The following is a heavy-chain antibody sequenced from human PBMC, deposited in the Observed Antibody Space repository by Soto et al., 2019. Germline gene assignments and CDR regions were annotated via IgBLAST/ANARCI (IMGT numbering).Heavy chain of an antibody. J-gene: IGHJ6*03. CDR3: ARDRGYSSSWYGRDYYYYMDV. V-gene: IGHV4-34*01. D-gene: IGHD6-13*01. CDR1: GGSFSGYY. Sequence: PSETLSLTCAVYGGSFSGYYWSWIRQPPGKGLEWIGEINHSGSTNYNPSLKSRVTISVDTSKNQFSLKLSSVTAADTAVYYCARDRGYSSSWYGRDYYYYMDVWGKGTTVTVSS. CDR2: INHSGST.